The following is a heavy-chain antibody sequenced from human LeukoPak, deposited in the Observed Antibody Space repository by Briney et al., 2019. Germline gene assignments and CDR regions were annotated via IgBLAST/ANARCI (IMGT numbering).Heavy chain of an antibody. J-gene: IGHJ4*02. Sequence: SETLSLTCTVSGGSISNYYWSWIRQPPGKGLEWIAYIYSSESTNYNPSLKSRVTISVDTSKNQFSLKLSSVTAADTAVYYCAKSGYYYDSIDYWGQGTLDTVSS. CDR2: IYSSEST. CDR1: GGSISNYY. V-gene: IGHV4-59*01. CDR3: AKSGYYYDSIDY. D-gene: IGHD3-22*01.